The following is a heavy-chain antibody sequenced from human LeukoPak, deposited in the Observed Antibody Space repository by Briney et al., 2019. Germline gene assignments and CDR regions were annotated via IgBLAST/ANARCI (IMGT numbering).Heavy chain of an antibody. CDR1: GYTFTSYG. J-gene: IGHJ4*02. V-gene: IGHV1-18*01. Sequence: ASVKVSCKASGYTFTSYGISWVRQAPGQGLEWMGWISAYNGNTNYAQKLQGRVTMTTDTSTSTAHMELRSLRSDDTAVYYCARTRAVAGSPYYFDYWGQGTLVTVSS. CDR2: ISAYNGNT. CDR3: ARTRAVAGSPYYFDY. D-gene: IGHD6-19*01.